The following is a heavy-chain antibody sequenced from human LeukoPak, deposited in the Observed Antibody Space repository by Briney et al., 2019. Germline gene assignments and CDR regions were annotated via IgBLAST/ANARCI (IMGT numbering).Heavy chain of an antibody. CDR2: IYPDDSDT. Sequence: GESLKISCQGSGSTFTSYWIGWVRQLPGKGLEWMGIIYPDDSDTRYSPSFQGQVTISADKSISTAYLQWSSLKASDTAMYYCARFHCSGGSCYGAEYFQHWGQGTLVTVSS. V-gene: IGHV5-51*01. D-gene: IGHD2-15*01. J-gene: IGHJ1*01. CDR1: GSTFTSYW. CDR3: ARFHCSGGSCYGAEYFQH.